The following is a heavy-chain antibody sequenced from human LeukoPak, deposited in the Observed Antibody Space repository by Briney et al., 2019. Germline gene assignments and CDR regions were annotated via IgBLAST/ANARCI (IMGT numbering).Heavy chain of an antibody. V-gene: IGHV4-34*01. CDR2: INHSGST. J-gene: IGHJ4*02. CDR1: GGSFSGYY. Sequence: SETLSLTCAVYGGSFSGYYWSWIRQPPGKGLEWIGEINHSGSTNYNPSLKSRVTISVDTSKNQFSLKLSSVTAADTAVYYCARGGWAYYFDYWGQGTLVTVSS. CDR3: ARGGWAYYFDY. D-gene: IGHD6-19*01.